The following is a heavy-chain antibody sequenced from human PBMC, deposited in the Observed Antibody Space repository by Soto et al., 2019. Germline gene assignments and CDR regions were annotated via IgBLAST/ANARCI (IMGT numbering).Heavy chain of an antibody. J-gene: IGHJ4*02. CDR3: ARAREDGYNRVIDY. CDR2: IYYSGST. CDR1: GGSISSYY. V-gene: IGHV4-59*01. D-gene: IGHD5-12*01. Sequence: PSETLSLTCTVSGGSISSYYWSWIRQPPGKGLEWIGYIYYSGSTNYNPSLKSRVTISVDTSKNQFSLKLSSVTAADTAMYYCARAREDGYNRVIDYWGQGTLVTVSS.